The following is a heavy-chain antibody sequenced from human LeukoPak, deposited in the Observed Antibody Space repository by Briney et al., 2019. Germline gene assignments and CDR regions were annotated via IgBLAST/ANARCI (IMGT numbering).Heavy chain of an antibody. CDR3: ARASWISTADAVC. CDR1: GFSVSDNY. V-gene: IGHV3-53*01. CDR2: IFGDST. J-gene: IGHJ4*02. Sequence: GGSLRLSCAVSGFSVSDNYMSWVRQTPGGGLEWVSVIFGDSTYYIDSVKGRFTLSRDDSRNTVYLQLNNLRVEDTAIYYCARASWISTADAVCWGQGTQVTVSS. D-gene: IGHD2-2*03.